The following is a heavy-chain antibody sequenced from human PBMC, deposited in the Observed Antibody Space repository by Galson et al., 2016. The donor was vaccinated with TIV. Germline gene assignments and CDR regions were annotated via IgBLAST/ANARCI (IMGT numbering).Heavy chain of an antibody. Sequence: TLSLTCTVSGASIRDGDSFWSWIRQPPGKGLEWIGYIYYSGSTFYNPSLKSRITISLDTSKNQFSLKVTSLTAADTAVYYCARTAGNYYYAMDVWGQGTTVTVSS. CDR3: ARTAGNYYYAMDV. CDR2: IYYSGST. V-gene: IGHV4-30-4*01. CDR1: GASIRDGDSF. J-gene: IGHJ6*02.